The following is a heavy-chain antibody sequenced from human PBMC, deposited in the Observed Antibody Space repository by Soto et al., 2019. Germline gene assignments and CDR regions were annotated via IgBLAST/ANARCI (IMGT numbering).Heavy chain of an antibody. J-gene: IGHJ4*02. Sequence: KFQGRVTITRDTSASTAYMELSSLRSEDTAVYYCARVRTYYDFWSGVWQFDYWGQGTLVTVSS. D-gene: IGHD3-3*01. V-gene: IGHV1-3*01. CDR3: ARVRTYYDFWSGVWQFDY.